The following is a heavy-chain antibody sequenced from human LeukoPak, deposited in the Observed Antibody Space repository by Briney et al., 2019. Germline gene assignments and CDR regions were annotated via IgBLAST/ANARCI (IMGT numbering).Heavy chain of an antibody. V-gene: IGHV3-23*01. D-gene: IGHD2-15*01. CDR2: MSGSGGST. CDR3: AKSRFGSGRGSDY. Sequence: GGSLRLSCAASGFTFSSFAMSWVRQAPGKGLEWVSVMSGSGGSTNYADSVKGRFTISRDNAKSTLYLQMKSLRVEDTAVYYCAKSRFGSGRGSDYWGQGTLVTVS. J-gene: IGHJ4*02. CDR1: GFTFSSFA.